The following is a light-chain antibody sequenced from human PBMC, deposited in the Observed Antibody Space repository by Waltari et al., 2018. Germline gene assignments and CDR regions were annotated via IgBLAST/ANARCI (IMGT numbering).Light chain of an antibody. J-gene: IGKJ2*01. CDR1: QSISSW. Sequence: DIQMTQSLSTQSASVADRVTITCRASQSISSWLAWYQQKPGKDPKLLIYKASSLESGVPSRFSGSGSETEFNLTISCLQPDNFATYYCQKYNSYPYTFDQWTTLAIK. CDR3: QKYNSYPYT. CDR2: KAS. V-gene: IGKV1-5*03.